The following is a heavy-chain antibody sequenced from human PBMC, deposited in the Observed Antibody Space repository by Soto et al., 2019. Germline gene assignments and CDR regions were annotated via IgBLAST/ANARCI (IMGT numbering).Heavy chain of an antibody. CDR2: VYYSGIT. Sequence: SETLSLTCTVSGGSINTDRYYWGWVRQSPGKGLEWLGSVYYSGITYYNPSLKSRLTISGDTSKNQFSLQLNSVTATDTAVYYCAKHKRGSHINFDYWRQGILVTVSS. J-gene: IGHJ4*02. CDR1: GGSINTDRYY. D-gene: IGHD2-8*01. CDR3: AKHKRGSHINFDY. V-gene: IGHV4-39*01.